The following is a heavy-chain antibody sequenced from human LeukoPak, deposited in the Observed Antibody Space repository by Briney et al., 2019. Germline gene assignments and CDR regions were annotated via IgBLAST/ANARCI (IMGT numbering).Heavy chain of an antibody. CDR2: IYPGDSDT. D-gene: IGHD3-3*01. V-gene: IGHV5-51*01. CDR3: ARRETAKYYDFWSGFFDNWFDP. CDR1: GYRFTSYW. Sequence: GESLQISCKGSGYRFTSYWIGWVRQMPGKGLEWMGIIYPGDSDTRYSPSFQGQVTISADKSISTAYLQWSSLKASDTAMYYCARRETAKYYDFWSGFFDNWFDPWGQGTLVTVSS. J-gene: IGHJ5*02.